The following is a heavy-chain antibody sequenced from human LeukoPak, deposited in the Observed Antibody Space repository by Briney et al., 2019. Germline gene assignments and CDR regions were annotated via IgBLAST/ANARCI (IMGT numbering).Heavy chain of an antibody. D-gene: IGHD3-10*01. CDR1: GGTFSSYA. CDR3: ARDGGSGSYGMDV. J-gene: IGHJ6*02. V-gene: IGHV1-69*04. CDR2: IIPILGIA. Sequence: SVNVSCKASGGTFSSYAISWVRQAPGQGLEWMGRIIPILGIANYAQKFQGRVTITADKSTSAAYMELSSLRSEDTAVYYCARDGGSGSYGMDVWGQGTTVTVSS.